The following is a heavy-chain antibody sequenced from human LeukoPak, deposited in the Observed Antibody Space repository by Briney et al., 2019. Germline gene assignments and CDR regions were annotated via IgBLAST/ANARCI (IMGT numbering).Heavy chain of an antibody. V-gene: IGHV3-74*01. CDR1: GFTFSSYW. CDR3: AKALPGGQLWLPVNWFDP. Sequence: GGSLRLSCAASGFTFSSYWMHWVRQAPGKGLVWVSRINTDVSNTTYADSVKGRFTISRDNSKNTLYLQMNSLRAEDTAVYYCAKALPGGQLWLPVNWFDPWGQGTLVTVSS. D-gene: IGHD5-18*01. J-gene: IGHJ5*02. CDR2: INTDVSNT.